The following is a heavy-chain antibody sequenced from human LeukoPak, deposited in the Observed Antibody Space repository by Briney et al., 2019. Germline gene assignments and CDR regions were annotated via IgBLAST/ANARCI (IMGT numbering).Heavy chain of an antibody. Sequence: ASVKVSCKASGYTFTSYDINWVRQATGQGLEWMGWMNPNSGNTGYAQKFQGRVTITRNTSISTAYMELSSLRSEDTAVYYCARVPGTIFGVVIANWFDPWGQGTLVTVSS. CDR2: MNPNSGNT. V-gene: IGHV1-8*03. J-gene: IGHJ5*02. CDR1: GYTFTSYD. CDR3: ARVPGTIFGVVIANWFDP. D-gene: IGHD3-3*01.